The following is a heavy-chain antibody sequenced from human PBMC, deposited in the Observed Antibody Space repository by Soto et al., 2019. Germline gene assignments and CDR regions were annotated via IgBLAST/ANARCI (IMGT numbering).Heavy chain of an antibody. J-gene: IGHJ6*02. CDR3: ARGWQGSSWSSVHYYYHGMDV. CDR2: IYYSGST. Sequence: KASETLSLTCTVSGGSVSSGSYYWSWIRQPPGKGLEWIGYIYYSGSTNYNPSLKSRVTISVDTSKNQFSLKLSSVTAADTAVYYCARGWQGSSWSSVHYYYHGMDVWGQGTTVTVSS. CDR1: GGSVSSGSYY. V-gene: IGHV4-61*01. D-gene: IGHD6-13*01.